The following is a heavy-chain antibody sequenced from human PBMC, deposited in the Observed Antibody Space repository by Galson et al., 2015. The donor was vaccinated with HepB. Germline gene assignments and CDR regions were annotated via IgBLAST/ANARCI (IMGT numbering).Heavy chain of an antibody. D-gene: IGHD6-19*01. J-gene: IGHJ4*02. Sequence: SVKVSCKASGGTFSSYAINWVRQAPGQGLQWMGDTIPIFGTSNYAQKFQGRVTSNADESTNTAYMELSSLRSEDTAIYYCAFSPGYSSGWPDYWGQGTLVTVSS. CDR1: GGTFSSYA. CDR3: AFSPGYSSGWPDY. V-gene: IGHV1-69*13. CDR2: TIPIFGTS.